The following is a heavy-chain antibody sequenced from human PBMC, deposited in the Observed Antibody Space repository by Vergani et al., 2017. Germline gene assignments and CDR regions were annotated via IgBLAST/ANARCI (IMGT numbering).Heavy chain of an antibody. CDR3: AKDLYCSGSGGYSRDYYYGMDV. D-gene: IGHD2-2*01. Sequence: EVQLVESGGGLVQPGGSLRLSCAASGFTFSSYAMSWVRQAPGQGLEWVSAISGSGGSTYYAGSVKGRFTISRDTSKNTLYLQMNSLRAEDTAVYYCAKDLYCSGSGGYSRDYYYGMDVWGQGTTVTVSS. CDR2: ISGSGGST. V-gene: IGHV3-23*04. CDR1: GFTFSSYA. J-gene: IGHJ6*02.